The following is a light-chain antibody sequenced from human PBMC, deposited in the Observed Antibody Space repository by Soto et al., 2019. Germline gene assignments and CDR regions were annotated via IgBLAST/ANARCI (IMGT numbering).Light chain of an antibody. J-gene: IGKJ5*01. CDR2: GAS. CDR3: QQRQYWPPIT. V-gene: IGKV3-11*01. CDR1: QSISNW. Sequence: TQSPSTLPASVGDRVTITCRASQSISNWLAWYQQKPGQAPRLIFYGASTRATGFPDRFSGSGSGTDFTLTISSLEPEDCAIYYCQQRQYWPPITFGQGTRLEIK.